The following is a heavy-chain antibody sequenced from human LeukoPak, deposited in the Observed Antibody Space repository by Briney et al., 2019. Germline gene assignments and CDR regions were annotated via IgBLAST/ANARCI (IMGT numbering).Heavy chain of an antibody. Sequence: PSETLSLTCAVSGGSISSGGFSWSWIRQPPGKGLEWIGYIYYSGSTNYNPSLKSRVTISVDTSKNQFSLKLSSVTAADTAVYYCARETTDCTNGVCYTYGFFPGAFDIWGQGTMVTVSS. J-gene: IGHJ3*02. D-gene: IGHD2-8*01. V-gene: IGHV4-61*08. CDR2: IYYSGST. CDR3: ARETTDCTNGVCYTYGFFPGAFDI. CDR1: GGSISSGGFS.